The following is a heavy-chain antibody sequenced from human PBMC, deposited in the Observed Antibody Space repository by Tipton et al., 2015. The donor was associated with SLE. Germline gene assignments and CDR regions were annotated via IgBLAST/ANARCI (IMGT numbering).Heavy chain of an antibody. CDR2: ISDSGST. Sequence: TLSLTCTVSGGSVRSHYWSWIRQSPGKGLEWIGYISDSGSTHYNPSLKSRVAISVISLDTSKTQFSLNLTSVTAADTAVYYCARETGTWHFDLRGRGTLVTVSS. J-gene: IGHJ2*01. D-gene: IGHD1-1*01. CDR3: ARETGTWHFDL. V-gene: IGHV4-59*02. CDR1: GGSVRSHY.